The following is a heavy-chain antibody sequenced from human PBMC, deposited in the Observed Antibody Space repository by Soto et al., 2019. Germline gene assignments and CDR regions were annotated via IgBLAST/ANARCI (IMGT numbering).Heavy chain of an antibody. CDR1: GFTFSSYG. V-gene: IGHV3-30*18. Sequence: GGSLRLSCAASGFTFSSYGMQWVRQATGKGLEWVAVILYDGSDKFYADSVKGRFTISRDNSKNTLYLQMNSLRAEDTAVYYCAKGRYSGYIGDFDYWGQGTLVTVSS. D-gene: IGHD5-12*01. J-gene: IGHJ4*02. CDR2: ILYDGSDK. CDR3: AKGRYSGYIGDFDY.